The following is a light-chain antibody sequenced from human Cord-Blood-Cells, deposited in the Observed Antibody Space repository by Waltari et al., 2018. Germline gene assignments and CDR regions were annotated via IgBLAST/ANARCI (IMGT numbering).Light chain of an antibody. V-gene: IGLV2-23*01. CDR3: CSYAGSSYV. J-gene: IGLJ1*01. Sequence: QSALTPPASLSGSPGQSLTITCTVTSSAVGSYNLVSWYQQHPGKAPKLMIYEGSKRPSGVSNRFSGSKSGNTASLTISGLQAEDEADYYCCSYAGSSYVFGTGTKVTVL. CDR1: SSAVGSYNL. CDR2: EGS.